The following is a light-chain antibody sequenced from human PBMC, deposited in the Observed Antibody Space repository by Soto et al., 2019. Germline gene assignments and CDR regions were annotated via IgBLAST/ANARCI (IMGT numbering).Light chain of an antibody. CDR2: GAS. J-gene: IGKJ4*01. V-gene: IGKV3-15*01. CDR3: QHYNNWPLT. Sequence: EIVMTQSPATLSVSPGERATLSCRASQSVSSNLAWYQQKPGQAPRLLMYGASTRATGIPARFSGSGSGTEFTLTISSLQSEDFAVYYCQHYNNWPLTFGGGTKVEIK. CDR1: QSVSSN.